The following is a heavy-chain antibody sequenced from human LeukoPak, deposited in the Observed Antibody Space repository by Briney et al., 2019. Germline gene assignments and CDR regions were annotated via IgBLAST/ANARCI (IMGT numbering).Heavy chain of an antibody. CDR1: GGSFSGYF. CDR3: ASGGYCSGGSCYPGRFDP. J-gene: IGHJ5*02. Sequence: SETLSLTCAVFGGSFSGYFWSWIRQPPGKGLEWIGKIEHSGSTNYNPSLKSRVTISVDTSKNQFSLKLSSVTAADTAVCYCASGGYCSGGSCYPGRFDPWGQGTLVTVSS. CDR2: IEHSGST. D-gene: IGHD2-15*01. V-gene: IGHV4-34*01.